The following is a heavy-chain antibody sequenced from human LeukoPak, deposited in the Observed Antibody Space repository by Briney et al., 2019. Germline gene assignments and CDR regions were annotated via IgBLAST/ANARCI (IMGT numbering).Heavy chain of an antibody. J-gene: IGHJ6*02. CDR2: IIPIFGIA. V-gene: IGHV1-69*04. CDR3: ARGVVVTAIVDV. Sequence: SVKVSCKASGGTFSSYAISWVRQAPGQGLEWMGRIIPIFGIANYAQKFQGRVTITADKSTSTAYMELSSLRSEDTAVYYCARGVVVTAIVDVWGQGTTVTVSS. CDR1: GGTFSSYA. D-gene: IGHD2-21*02.